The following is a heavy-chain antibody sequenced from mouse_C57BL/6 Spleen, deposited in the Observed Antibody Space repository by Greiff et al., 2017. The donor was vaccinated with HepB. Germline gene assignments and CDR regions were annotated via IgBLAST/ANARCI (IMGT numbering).Heavy chain of an antibody. Sequence: EVKLQESGPELVKPGASVKIPCKASGYTFTDYNMDWVKQSHGKSLEWIGDINPNNGGTIYNQKFKGKATLTVDKSSSTAYMELRSLTSEDTAVYYCASLKYSGSRRAWFAYWGQGTLVTVSA. J-gene: IGHJ3*01. CDR3: ASLKYSGSRRAWFAY. CDR2: INPNNGGT. D-gene: IGHD1-1*01. V-gene: IGHV1-18*01. CDR1: GYTFTDYN.